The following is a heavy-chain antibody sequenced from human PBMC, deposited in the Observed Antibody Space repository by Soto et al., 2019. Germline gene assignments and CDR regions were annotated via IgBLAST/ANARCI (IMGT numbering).Heavy chain of an antibody. J-gene: IGHJ3*02. Sequence: QVQLVESGGGVVQPGRSLRLSCAASGFTFSSYGMHWVRQAPGKGLEWVAVIWYDGSNKYYADSVKGRFTISRDNSKNTLYLQMNSLRAEDTAVYYCARDSSYSNYLPGAFDIWGQGTMVTVSS. CDR2: IWYDGSNK. D-gene: IGHD4-4*01. V-gene: IGHV3-33*01. CDR3: ARDSSYSNYLPGAFDI. CDR1: GFTFSSYG.